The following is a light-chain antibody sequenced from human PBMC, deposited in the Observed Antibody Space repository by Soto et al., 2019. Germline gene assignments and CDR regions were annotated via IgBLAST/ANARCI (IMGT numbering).Light chain of an antibody. J-gene: IGKJ3*01. CDR2: GAS. V-gene: IGKV3-20*01. CDR1: QSVSSSY. CDR3: QQYGSSFT. Sequence: EIVLTQSPGTLSLSPGERATLSCRASQSVSSSYLAWYQQKPGQAPRLLIYGASSRATGIPDRFSGSGSGTDFTLNISRLEPEDVAVYYCQQYGSSFTFGPGTKVDIK.